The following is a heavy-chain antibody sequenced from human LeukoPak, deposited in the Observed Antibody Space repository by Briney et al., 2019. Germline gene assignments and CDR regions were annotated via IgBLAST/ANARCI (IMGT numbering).Heavy chain of an antibody. D-gene: IGHD2-15*01. CDR3: ARGYDIVVVVAASWFDP. Sequence: ASVKVSCKASGYTFTSYGISWVRQAPGQGLEWMGWISAYNGNTNYAQKFQGRVTMTRDTSISTACMELSRLRSDDTAVYYCARGYDIVVVVAASWFDPWGQGTLVTVSS. CDR2: ISAYNGNT. V-gene: IGHV1-18*01. J-gene: IGHJ5*02. CDR1: GYTFTSYG.